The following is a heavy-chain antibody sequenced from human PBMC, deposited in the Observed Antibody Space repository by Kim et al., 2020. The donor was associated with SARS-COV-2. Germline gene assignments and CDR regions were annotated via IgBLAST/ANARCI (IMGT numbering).Heavy chain of an antibody. CDR1: GFILSDYS. Sequence: GGSLRLSCAASGFILSDYSMNWVRQGPGNVWAWVSFITAPSYTIYYADSVKGRFTISRDNAKNSLYLQMNSLRDEDTAVYYCARFNYYDRSGYYPFQHWGQGTLVTVSS. J-gene: IGHJ1*01. D-gene: IGHD3-22*01. CDR3: ARFNYYDRSGYYPFQH. V-gene: IGHV3-48*02. CDR2: ITAPSYTI.